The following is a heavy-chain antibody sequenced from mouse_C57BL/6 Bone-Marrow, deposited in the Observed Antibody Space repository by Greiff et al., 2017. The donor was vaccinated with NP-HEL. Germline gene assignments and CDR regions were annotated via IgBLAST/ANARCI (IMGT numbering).Heavy chain of an antibody. CDR3: ARQGWLLRGWYFDV. V-gene: IGHV5-15*04. D-gene: IGHD2-3*01. CDR1: GFTFSDYG. Sequence: EVKLVESGGGLVQPGGSLKLSCAASGFTFSDYGMAWVRQAPRKGPEWVAFISNLAYSIYYADNVPGRFTISRDNAKNNLYLEMRRLRSEDTAMYDCARQGWLLRGWYFDVWGTGTTVTVSS. CDR2: ISNLAYSI. J-gene: IGHJ1*03.